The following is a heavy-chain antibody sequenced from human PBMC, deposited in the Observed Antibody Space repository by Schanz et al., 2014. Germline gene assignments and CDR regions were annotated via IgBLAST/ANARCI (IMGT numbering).Heavy chain of an antibody. CDR3: ARDQASTH. V-gene: IGHV3-66*01. CDR2: TYLGGNT. Sequence: EVQVVESGGGLVQPGGSLRLSCAASGFTFSDHHMDWVRQAPGKGLEPVSVTYLGGNTDYADSVKGRFTISRDDPKNTLHLQMNSLRSEDTAIYFCARDQASTHWGQGTLVTVSS. J-gene: IGHJ4*02. CDR1: GFTFSDHH.